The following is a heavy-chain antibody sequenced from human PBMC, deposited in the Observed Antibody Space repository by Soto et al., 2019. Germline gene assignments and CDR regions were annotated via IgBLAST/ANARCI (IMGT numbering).Heavy chain of an antibody. CDR3: ASWGSYFGGDCWYAFDI. V-gene: IGHV3-53*02. CDR1: GFTVSSNY. J-gene: IGHJ3*02. CDR2: IYSGGST. Sequence: EVQLVETGGGLIQPGGSLRLSCAASGFTVSSNYMSWVRQAPGKGLEWVSVIYSGGSTYYADSVKGRFTISRDNSKNTLYLQMNSLRAEDTAVYYCASWGSYFGGDCWYAFDIWGQGTMVTVSS. D-gene: IGHD2-21*02.